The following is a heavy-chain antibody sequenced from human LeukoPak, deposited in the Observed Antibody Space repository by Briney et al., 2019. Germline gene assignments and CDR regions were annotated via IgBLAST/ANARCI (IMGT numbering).Heavy chain of an antibody. CDR3: ARAVYYYDSSGYYGVLAFDI. J-gene: IGHJ3*02. Sequence: GASVKVSRKASGGTFSSYAISWVRQAPGQGLEWMGGIIPIFGTANYAQKFQGRVTITTDESTSTAYMELSSLRSEDTAVYYCARAVYYYDSSGYYGVLAFDIWGQGTMVTVSS. CDR1: GGTFSSYA. V-gene: IGHV1-69*05. D-gene: IGHD3-22*01. CDR2: IIPIFGTA.